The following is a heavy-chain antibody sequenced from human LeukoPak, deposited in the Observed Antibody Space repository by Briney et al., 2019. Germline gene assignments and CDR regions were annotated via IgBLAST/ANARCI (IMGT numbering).Heavy chain of an antibody. CDR3: ARRPRDTSGYYLGAFHD. Sequence: GGSLRLSCAASGFTFTHYAVTWVREAPGRGLEWVSVIGASGADTYYSDSVKGRFTVSRDNSQNTLFLHMSSLRAEDTAVYFCARRPRDTSGYYLGAFHDWGQGTTVTVSS. D-gene: IGHD3-22*01. V-gene: IGHV3-23*01. CDR2: IGASGADT. J-gene: IGHJ3*01. CDR1: GFTFTHYA.